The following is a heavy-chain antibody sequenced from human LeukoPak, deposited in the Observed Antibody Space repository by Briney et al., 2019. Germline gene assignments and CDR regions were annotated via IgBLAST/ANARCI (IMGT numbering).Heavy chain of an antibody. CDR3: AKAPGAKVYYYNMDV. CDR1: GFTFSSYA. CDR2: IWFDGSIK. J-gene: IGHJ6*03. D-gene: IGHD1-26*01. V-gene: IGHV3-30*02. Sequence: GGSLRLSCAASGFTFSSYAMHWVRQAPGKGLEWVAVIWFDGSIKHYADSVKGRFTISRDNSKNTLYLQMNSLRAEDTAVYYCAKAPGAKVYYYNMDVWGKGTTVTVSS.